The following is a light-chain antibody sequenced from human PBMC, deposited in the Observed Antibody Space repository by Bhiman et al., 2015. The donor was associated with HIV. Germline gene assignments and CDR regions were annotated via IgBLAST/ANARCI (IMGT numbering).Light chain of an antibody. Sequence: QSALTQPASVSGSPGQSITISCTGTTSDVGGYNYVSWYQQHPGKAPKLMIYDVSKRPSGVSIRFSGSKSGNTASLTISGLQAEDEADYYCSSYTSSSTLGVVFGGGTKLTVL. CDR3: SSYTSSSTLGVV. CDR2: DVS. J-gene: IGLJ2*01. CDR1: TSDVGGYNY. V-gene: IGLV2-14*03.